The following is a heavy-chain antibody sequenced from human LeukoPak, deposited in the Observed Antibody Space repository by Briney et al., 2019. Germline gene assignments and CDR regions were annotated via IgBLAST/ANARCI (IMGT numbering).Heavy chain of an antibody. CDR2: ISSKSNYI. D-gene: IGHD5-24*01. CDR3: EREQGMATIDY. V-gene: IGHV3-21*01. Sequence: GGSLRLSCVVSGFTFSSYSMNWVRQAPGKGLEWVSSISSKSNYIYYADSLKGRFTISRDNAKNSLYLQMNSLRAEDTAVYYCEREQGMATIDYWGQGTLVTVSS. CDR1: GFTFSSYS. J-gene: IGHJ4*02.